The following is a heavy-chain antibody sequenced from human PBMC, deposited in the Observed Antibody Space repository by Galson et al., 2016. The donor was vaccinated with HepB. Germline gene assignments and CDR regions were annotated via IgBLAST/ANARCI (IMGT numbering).Heavy chain of an antibody. Sequence: SLRLSCAASGFTFSSYAMRWVRQAPGKGLEWVSTISGSGGSTYNADSVKGRFTISRDNSKNTLYLQMNSLRAEDTAVYYCAKGDGSGDYLGYYYYYGLDVWGQGTTVTVSS. V-gene: IGHV3-23*01. CDR2: ISGSGGST. J-gene: IGHJ6*02. CDR1: GFTFSSYA. D-gene: IGHD4-17*01. CDR3: AKGDGSGDYLGYYYYYGLDV.